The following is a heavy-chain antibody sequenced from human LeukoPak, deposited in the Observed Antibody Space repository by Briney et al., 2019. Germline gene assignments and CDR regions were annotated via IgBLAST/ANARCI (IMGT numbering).Heavy chain of an antibody. D-gene: IGHD4-17*01. CDR3: ARLLRVTTAGPDLYYFDY. V-gene: IGHV4-59*08. CDR2: IYYSGST. CDR1: GGSISSYY. Sequence: SETLSLTCTVSGGSISSYYWSWIRQPPGKGLEWIGYIYYSGSTNYNPSLKSRVTISVATSKNQFSLKLSSVTAADTAVYYCARLLRVTTAGPDLYYFDYWGQGTLVTVSS. J-gene: IGHJ4*02.